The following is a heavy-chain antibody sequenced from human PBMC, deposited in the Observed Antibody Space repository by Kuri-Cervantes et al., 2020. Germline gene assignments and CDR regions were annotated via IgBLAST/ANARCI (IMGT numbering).Heavy chain of an antibody. J-gene: IGHJ4*02. Sequence: GESLKISCAASGFTFSSSWMHWVRQATGKGLEWVSAIGTAGDTYYPGSVKGRFTISRENAKNSLYLQMNSLRAGDTAVYYCARTSSPDYFDYWGQGTLVTVSS. CDR3: ARTSSPDYFDY. CDR1: GFTFSSSW. CDR2: IGTAGDT. D-gene: IGHD6-6*01. V-gene: IGHV3-13*01.